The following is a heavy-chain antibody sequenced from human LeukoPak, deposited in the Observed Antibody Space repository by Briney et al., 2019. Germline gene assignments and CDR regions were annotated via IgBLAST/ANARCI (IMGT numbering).Heavy chain of an antibody. CDR2: IVVGRGNT. J-gene: IGHJ6*02. V-gene: IGHV1-58*02. Sequence: GTSVKVSCKASGFTFTSSAMQWVRQARGQRLEWIGWIVVGRGNTNYAQKFQERVTITRDMSTSTAYMELSSLRSEDTAVYYCAADSIAAAGYYYYYYGMDVWGQGTTVTVSS. CDR3: AADSIAAAGYYYYYYGMDV. D-gene: IGHD6-13*01. CDR1: GFTFTSSA.